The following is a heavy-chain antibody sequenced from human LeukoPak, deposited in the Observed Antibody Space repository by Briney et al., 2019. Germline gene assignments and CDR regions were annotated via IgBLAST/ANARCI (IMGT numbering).Heavy chain of an antibody. Sequence: SETLSLTCTVSGGSISSSSYYWGWIRQPPGKGLEWIGGIYYSGSTYYNPSLKSRVTISVDTSKNQFSLKLSSVTAADTAVYYCAGSRQSMTLNWFDPWGQGTLVTVSS. D-gene: IGHD2/OR15-2a*01. V-gene: IGHV4-39*07. CDR3: AGSRQSMTLNWFDP. CDR1: GGSISSSSYY. J-gene: IGHJ5*02. CDR2: IYYSGST.